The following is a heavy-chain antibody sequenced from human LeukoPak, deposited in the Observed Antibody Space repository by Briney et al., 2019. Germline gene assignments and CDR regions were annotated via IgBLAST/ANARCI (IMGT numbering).Heavy chain of an antibody. CDR3: ARHPYSGSYHFDY. J-gene: IGHJ4*02. D-gene: IGHD1-26*01. CDR1: GSIFTGSY. Sequence: ASVKLCCKASGSIFTGSYMHCAQQAPGQGLEWMGWINSNSGGTNSAQKFQGRVTMTRDTYISTAYMELSRLTSDDTAVYYCARHPYSGSYHFDYWGQGTLVTVSS. V-gene: IGHV1-2*02. CDR2: INSNSGGT.